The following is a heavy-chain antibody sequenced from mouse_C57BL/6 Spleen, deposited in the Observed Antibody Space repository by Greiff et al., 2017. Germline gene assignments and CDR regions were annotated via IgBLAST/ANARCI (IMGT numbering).Heavy chain of an antibody. J-gene: IGHJ4*01. CDR1: GFNIKDDY. CDR3: TTSKLRLREGAMDY. Sequence: EVQLVESGAELVRPGASVKLSCTASGFNIKDDYMHWVKQRPEQGLEWIGWIDPENGDTEYASKFQGKATITADTSSNTAYLQLSSLTAEDTAVYYCTTSKLRLREGAMDYWGQGTSVTVSS. CDR2: IDPENGDT. D-gene: IGHD3-2*02. V-gene: IGHV14-4*01.